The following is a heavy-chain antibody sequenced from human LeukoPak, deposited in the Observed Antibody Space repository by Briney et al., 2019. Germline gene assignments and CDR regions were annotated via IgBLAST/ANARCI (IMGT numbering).Heavy chain of an antibody. J-gene: IGHJ5*02. D-gene: IGHD3-22*01. V-gene: IGHV3-23*01. Sequence: PGGSLRLSCAASGFTFSNHAIHWVRQAPGKGLEWVSSISGSGGSTYYADSVKGRFTISRDNSKNTLYLQMNSLRAEDTAVYYCARDLAMIVGGWFDPWGQGTLVTVSS. CDR3: ARDLAMIVGGWFDP. CDR2: ISGSGGST. CDR1: GFTFSNHA.